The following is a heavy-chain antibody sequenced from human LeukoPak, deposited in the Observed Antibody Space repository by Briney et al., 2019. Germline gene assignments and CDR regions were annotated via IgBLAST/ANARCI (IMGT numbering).Heavy chain of an antibody. D-gene: IGHD6-19*01. J-gene: IGHJ4*02. Sequence: GGSLRLSCGVAGFTLSDYYMSWIRQAPGKGLEWISDISSRAGTINFADSVRGRFAVSWDNGKNSLFLQMNSLRADDTAVYYCARETVAGTFDYWGQGALVTVSS. V-gene: IGHV3-11*01. CDR1: GFTLSDYY. CDR3: ARETVAGTFDY. CDR2: ISSRAGTI.